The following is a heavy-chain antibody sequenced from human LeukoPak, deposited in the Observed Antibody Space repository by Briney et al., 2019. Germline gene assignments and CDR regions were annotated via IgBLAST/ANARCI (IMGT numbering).Heavy chain of an antibody. Sequence: GASVKVSCKASGYTFTSYGISWVRQAPGQGLEWMGWISAYNGNTNYAQKLQGRVTMTTDTSTSTAYMELRSLRSDDTAVYYCAMSGSWYNYYYYYGMDVWGQGTTVTVSS. D-gene: IGHD6-13*01. CDR2: ISAYNGNT. CDR1: GYTFTSYG. CDR3: AMSGSWYNYYYYYGMDV. V-gene: IGHV1-18*01. J-gene: IGHJ6*02.